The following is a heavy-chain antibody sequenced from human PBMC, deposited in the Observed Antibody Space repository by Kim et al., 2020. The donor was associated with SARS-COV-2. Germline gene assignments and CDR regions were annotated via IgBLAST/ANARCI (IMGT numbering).Heavy chain of an antibody. CDR3: ARDRPGLFVSPLLDY. CDR1: VFTFSSYE. J-gene: IGHJ4*02. CDR2: ISSSGSTI. V-gene: IGHV3-48*03. Sequence: GGSLRLSCAASVFTFSSYEMNWVRQAPGKGLEWVSYISSSGSTIYYADSVKGRFTISRDNAKNSLYLQMNSLRAEDTAVYYCARDRPGLFVSPLLDYWGQGTLVTVSS. D-gene: IGHD2-21*01.